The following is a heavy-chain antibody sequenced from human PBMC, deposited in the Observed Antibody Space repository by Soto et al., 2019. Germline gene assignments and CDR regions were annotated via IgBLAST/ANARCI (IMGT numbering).Heavy chain of an antibody. CDR1: GYTFTSDG. V-gene: IGHV1-18*04. J-gene: IGHJ5*02. D-gene: IGHD2-2*01. CDR2: INTHNGDT. CDR3: ARDKGQWDTTRCQRNYFDP. Sequence: QVQLVQSGAEVKNPGASVKVSCEASGYTFTSDGISWVRQAPGQGLEWMGWINTHNGDTNYAQKFQGRVTMTPDTPTSTAYMEVRSRGSDDTAIYYCARDKGQWDTTRCQRNYFDPWGQGTLVTVS.